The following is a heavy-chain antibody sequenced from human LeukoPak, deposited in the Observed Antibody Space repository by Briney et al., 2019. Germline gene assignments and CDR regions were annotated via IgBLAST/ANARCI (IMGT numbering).Heavy chain of an antibody. Sequence: GGSLRLSCTASGFTFSSYAMSWVRQAPGKGLEWVSAISGSGGSTYYADSVKGRFTISRDNSKNTLYLQMNSLRAEDTAVYYCAKTRLEYSSSSFAYWGQGTLVTVSS. CDR1: GFTFSSYA. CDR2: ISGSGGST. V-gene: IGHV3-23*01. J-gene: IGHJ4*02. CDR3: AKTRLEYSSSSFAY. D-gene: IGHD6-6*01.